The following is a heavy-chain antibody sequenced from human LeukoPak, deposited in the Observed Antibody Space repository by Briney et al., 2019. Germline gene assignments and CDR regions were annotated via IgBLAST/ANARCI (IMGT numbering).Heavy chain of an antibody. CDR2: INHSGST. CDR3: AKGQRFHTYYYDSSGYLLDY. Sequence: GSLRLSCAASGFTFSSYAMSWIRQPPGKGLEWIGEINHSGSTNYNPSLKSRVTISVDTSKNQFSLKLSSVTAADTAVYYCAKGQRFHTYYYDSSGYLLDYWGQGTLVTVSS. CDR1: GFTFSSYA. V-gene: IGHV4-34*01. D-gene: IGHD3-22*01. J-gene: IGHJ4*02.